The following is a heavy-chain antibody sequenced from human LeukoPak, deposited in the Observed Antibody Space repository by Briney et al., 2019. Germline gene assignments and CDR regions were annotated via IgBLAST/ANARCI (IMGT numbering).Heavy chain of an antibody. Sequence: GGSLRLSCAASGFTFSSYAMSWVRQAPGKGLEWVSAISGSGGSTYYADSVKGRFTISRDSSKNTLYLQMNSLRAEDTAVYYCAKGFACQLPHSTFDYWGQGTLVTVSS. J-gene: IGHJ4*02. CDR3: AKGFACQLPHSTFDY. V-gene: IGHV3-23*01. D-gene: IGHD2-2*01. CDR2: ISGSGGST. CDR1: GFTFSSYA.